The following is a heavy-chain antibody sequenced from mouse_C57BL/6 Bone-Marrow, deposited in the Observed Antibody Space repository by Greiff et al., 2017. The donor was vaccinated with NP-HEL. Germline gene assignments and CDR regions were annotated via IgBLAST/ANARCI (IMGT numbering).Heavy chain of an antibody. J-gene: IGHJ4*01. CDR1: GFTFSDFY. CDR2: SRNKANDYTT. V-gene: IGHV7-1*01. D-gene: IGHD3-1*01. CDR3: ARDASDYYYAMDY. Sequence: EVQLVESGGGLVQSGRSLRLSCATSGFTFSDFYMEWVRQAPGKGLEWIAASRNKANDYTTEYSASVKVRFIVSRYTSQSILYLQMNALRAEDTAIYYCARDASDYYYAMDYWGQGTSVTVSS.